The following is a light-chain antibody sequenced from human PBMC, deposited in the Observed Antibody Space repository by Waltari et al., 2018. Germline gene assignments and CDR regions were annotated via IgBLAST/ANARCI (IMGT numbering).Light chain of an antibody. V-gene: IGKV3-11*01. Sequence: EIVLTQSPPTLSLSPGHRATLSCRVSQSVSSYLAGYQQKPGQAPRLLIYEASKRATGIPARFSGGGSGTDFTLTISSLEPEDFAVYYCEQRSNWPLLTFGGGTKVEIK. J-gene: IGKJ4*01. CDR2: EAS. CDR1: QSVSSY. CDR3: EQRSNWPLLT.